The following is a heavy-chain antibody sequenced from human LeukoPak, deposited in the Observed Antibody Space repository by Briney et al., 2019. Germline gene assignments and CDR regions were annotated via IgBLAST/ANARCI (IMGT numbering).Heavy chain of an antibody. CDR2: ISYDGSNK. D-gene: IGHD2-21*02. V-gene: IGHV3-30-3*01. CDR3: ARDCGGDCYSPDSDY. CDR1: GFTFSSYA. Sequence: GRSLRLCCAASGFTFSSYAMHWVRQAPGKGLEWVAVISYDGSNKYYADSVKGRFTISRDNSKNTLYLQMNSLRAEDTAVYYCARDCGGDCYSPDSDYWGQGTLVTVSS. J-gene: IGHJ4*02.